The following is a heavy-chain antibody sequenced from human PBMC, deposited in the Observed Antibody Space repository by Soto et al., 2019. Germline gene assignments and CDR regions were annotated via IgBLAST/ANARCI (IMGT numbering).Heavy chain of an antibody. J-gene: IGHJ4*02. CDR2: IYWDDDK. CDR1: GFSLSTSGVG. CDR3: AHRQTYCGGGCYSGFDY. D-gene: IGHD2-21*02. V-gene: IGHV2-5*02. Sequence: QITLKESGPTLVKPTQTLTLTCTFSGFSLSTSGVGVGWIRQPPGKALEWLAIIYWDDDKRYSPSQRSTLTIAKATTKFQVFLTMTNMYPVDTATYYFAHRQTYCGGGCYSGFDYWCQGALDTVSS.